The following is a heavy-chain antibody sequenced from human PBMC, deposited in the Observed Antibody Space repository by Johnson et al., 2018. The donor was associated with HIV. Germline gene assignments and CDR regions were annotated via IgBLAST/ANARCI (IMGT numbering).Heavy chain of an antibody. J-gene: IGHJ3*02. CDR1: GFTFSSYA. CDR2: INGSGGSI. Sequence: QLVESGGGVVQPGGSLRLSCAASGFTFSSYAMSWVRQAPGKGLEWVSAINGSGGSIYYADSVKGRFTISRDNSKNTLYLQMNSLRAEDTAVSYCAKGCYYNFWSALDAFDIWGQGTMVTVSS. D-gene: IGHD3-3*01. V-gene: IGHV3-23*04. CDR3: AKGCYYNFWSALDAFDI.